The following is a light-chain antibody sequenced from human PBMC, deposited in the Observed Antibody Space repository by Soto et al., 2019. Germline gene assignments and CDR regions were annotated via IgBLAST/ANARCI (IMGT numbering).Light chain of an antibody. V-gene: IGKV1-5*03. CDR3: QPYKTYSRT. CDR2: KAS. CDR1: QSISPW. Sequence: DIQMTQSPSTLSASVGDRVTITCRASQSISPWLAWYQQKPGKAPKILIYKASNLQSGVPSRFSGSDSGTEFTLTISSLQPDDFATYYCQPYKTYSRTFGQGTKLEIK. J-gene: IGKJ2*01.